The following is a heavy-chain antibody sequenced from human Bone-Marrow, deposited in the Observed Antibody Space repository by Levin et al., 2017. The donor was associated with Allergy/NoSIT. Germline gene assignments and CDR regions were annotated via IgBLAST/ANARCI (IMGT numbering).Heavy chain of an antibody. D-gene: IGHD2-15*01. CDR2: INGDGNEK. Sequence: QAGGSLRLSCAASGFTFRTYWMNWVRQAPGKGLEWVAKINGDGNEKEYGDSVKGRFTISRDNAENSLHLQMNSLRAEDTAVYYCARDEVVGVPQVGLDIWGQGTMIIVSS. CDR3: ARDEVVGVPQVGLDI. V-gene: IGHV3-7*01. CDR1: GFTFRTYW. J-gene: IGHJ3*02.